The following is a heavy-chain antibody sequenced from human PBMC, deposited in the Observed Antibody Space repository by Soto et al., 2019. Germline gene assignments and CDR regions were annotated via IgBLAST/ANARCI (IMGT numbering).Heavy chain of an antibody. CDR2: INPNSGGT. CDR3: AREVATILRYFDY. CDR1: GYTFTGYY. D-gene: IGHD5-12*01. Sequence: QVQLVQSGAAVKKPGASVKVSCKASGYTFTGYYMHWVRQAPGQGLEWMGWINPNSGGTNYAQKFQGRATMTRDTSISTAYMELSRLRSDDTAVDYCAREVATILRYFDYWCQGTLVTVSS. V-gene: IGHV1-2*02. J-gene: IGHJ4*02.